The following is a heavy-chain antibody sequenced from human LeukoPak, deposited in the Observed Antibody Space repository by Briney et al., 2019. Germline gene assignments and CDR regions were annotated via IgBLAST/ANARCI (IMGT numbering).Heavy chain of an antibody. V-gene: IGHV1-24*01. CDR2: FDPEDGET. D-gene: IGHD6-13*01. Sequence: ASVKVSCKVSGYTLTELSIHWVRQAPGKGLEWMGRFDPEDGETIYAQKFQGRVTMTEDTSTDTAYMELSSLRSEDTAVYYCARDLSVSSSWYLLWGFDPWGQGTLVTVSS. CDR1: GYTLTELS. J-gene: IGHJ5*02. CDR3: ARDLSVSSSWYLLWGFDP.